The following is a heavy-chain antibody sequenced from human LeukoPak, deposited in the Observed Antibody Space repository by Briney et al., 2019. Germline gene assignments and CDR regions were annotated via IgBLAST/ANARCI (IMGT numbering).Heavy chain of an antibody. V-gene: IGHV3-74*01. J-gene: IGHJ4*02. D-gene: IGHD6-19*01. CDR3: ARGFTPSPGYSSGWYSDY. CDR1: GFTFSSYW. Sequence: GGSLRLSCAASGFTFSSYWMHWVRQAPGKGPVWVSRIISDGSTTSYADSVKGRFTISRDNAKNTLYLQMNSLRAEDTAVYYCARGFTPSPGYSSGWYSDYWGQGTLVTVSS. CDR2: IISDGSTT.